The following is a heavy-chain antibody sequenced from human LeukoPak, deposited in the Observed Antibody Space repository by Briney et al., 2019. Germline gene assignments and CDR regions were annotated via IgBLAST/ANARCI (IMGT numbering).Heavy chain of an antibody. CDR3: AKNGQSGFSFDP. D-gene: IGHD3-3*01. Sequence: SETLSLTCIVSGGSISSSIHYWAWVRQPPGKGLEWIGEGSDIGGTKFNPSLKSRVSISADTSKNQFSLKLTSMTAADTAVYYCAKNGQSGFSFDPWGQGTLVTVSS. CDR2: GSDIGGT. J-gene: IGHJ5*02. CDR1: GGSISSSIHY. V-gene: IGHV4-39*07.